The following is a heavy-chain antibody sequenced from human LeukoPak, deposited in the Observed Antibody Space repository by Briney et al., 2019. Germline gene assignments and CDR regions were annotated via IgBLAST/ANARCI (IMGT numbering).Heavy chain of an antibody. CDR1: GFTFSRHG. V-gene: IGHV3-30*18. Sequence: PGGSLRLSCAASGFTFSRHGMQWVRQAPGKGLEWVAAVSYDESNKYCADSVKGRFTISRDNSKNTLFLQMNSLRAEDTAVYYCAKDLGVIIVPYAIDYYGLDVWGQGTKVTVSS. CDR2: VSYDESNK. J-gene: IGHJ6*02. D-gene: IGHD2-2*01. CDR3: AKDLGVIIVPYAIDYYGLDV.